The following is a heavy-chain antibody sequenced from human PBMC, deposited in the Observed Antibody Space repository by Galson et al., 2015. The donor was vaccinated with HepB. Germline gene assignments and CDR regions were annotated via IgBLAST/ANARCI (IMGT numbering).Heavy chain of an antibody. D-gene: IGHD6-19*01. CDR2: ISGSGGST. Sequence: SLRLSCAASGFTFSSYAMSWVRQAPGKGLEWVSAISGSGGSTYYADSVKGRFTISRDNSKNTLYQQMNSLRAEDTAVYYCAKDRGSGWYVSAFDIWGQGTMVTVSS. V-gene: IGHV3-23*01. J-gene: IGHJ3*02. CDR3: AKDRGSGWYVSAFDI. CDR1: GFTFSSYA.